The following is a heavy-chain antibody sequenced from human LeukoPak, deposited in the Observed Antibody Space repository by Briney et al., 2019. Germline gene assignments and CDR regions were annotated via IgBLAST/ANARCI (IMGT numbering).Heavy chain of an antibody. V-gene: IGHV3-30-3*01. CDR3: AREWIAGGNTFDP. Sequence: GRSLRLSCAASGFTFSSYAMHWVRQAPGKGLEWVAVISYDGSNKYYADSVKGRFTISRDNSKNTLYLQMNSLRAEDTAVYYRAREWIAGGNTFDPWGQGTLVTVSS. D-gene: IGHD2-21*01. CDR1: GFTFSSYA. CDR2: ISYDGSNK. J-gene: IGHJ5*02.